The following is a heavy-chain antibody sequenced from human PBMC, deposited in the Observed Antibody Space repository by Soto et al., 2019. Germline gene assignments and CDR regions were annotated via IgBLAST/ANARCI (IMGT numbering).Heavy chain of an antibody. CDR1: GGTFSSYA. J-gene: IGHJ6*02. V-gene: IGHV1-69*01. CDR2: IIPILATP. D-gene: IGHD2-2*01. CDR3: ARESSSPNYYFYGMDV. Sequence: QVQLVQSGAEVKKPGSSVKVSCKASGGTFSSYAVSWVRQAPGQGLEWMGVIIPILATPKSAQKFQGRVTITADESTTTAYMELSSLRPDDTAVYYCARESSSPNYYFYGMDVWGHGTTVIVSS.